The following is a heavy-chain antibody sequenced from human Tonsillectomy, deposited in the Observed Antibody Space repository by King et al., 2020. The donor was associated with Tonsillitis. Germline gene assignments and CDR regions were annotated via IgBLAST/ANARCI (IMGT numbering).Heavy chain of an antibody. Sequence: VQLVQSGAEVKKPGASVKVSCKASGYTFTSYYMHWVRQAPGQGLECMGIINPSGGSTSYAQKFQDRVTMTRDTSTSTVYMELSSLRAEDTAVYYCARDWRRYDSSGSKGYYYYYYMDVWGKGTTVTVSS. D-gene: IGHD3-22*01. V-gene: IGHV1-46*01. J-gene: IGHJ6*03. CDR1: GYTFTSYY. CDR3: ARDWRRYDSSGSKGYYYYYYMDV. CDR2: INPSGGST.